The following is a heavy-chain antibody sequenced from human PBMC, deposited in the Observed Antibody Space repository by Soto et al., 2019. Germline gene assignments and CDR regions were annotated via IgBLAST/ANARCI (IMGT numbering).Heavy chain of an antibody. CDR1: GFTFSSYA. D-gene: IGHD1-1*01. Sequence: EVQLLESGGGLVQPGGSLRLSCAASGFTFSSYAMSWVRQAPGKGLEWVSAISGSGGSTYYADSVKGRFTISRDNSKNTLDLQMNSLRAEDTAVYYCAKLGLQPIPYYYYGMDVWGQGTTVTVSS. V-gene: IGHV3-23*01. CDR3: AKLGLQPIPYYYYGMDV. J-gene: IGHJ6*02. CDR2: ISGSGGST.